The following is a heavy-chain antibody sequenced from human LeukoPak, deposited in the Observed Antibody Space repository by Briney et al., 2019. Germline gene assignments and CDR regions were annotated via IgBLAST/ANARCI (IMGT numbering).Heavy chain of an antibody. Sequence: PSETLSLTCAVYGGSFSGYYWSWIRQPPGKGLEWIGEINHSGSTNYNPSLKSRVTISVDTSKNQFSLKLSSVTAADTAVYYCARRVTIFGVVMRAFDIWGQGTMVTVSS. J-gene: IGHJ3*02. CDR1: GGSFSGYY. D-gene: IGHD3-3*01. CDR2: INHSGST. CDR3: ARRVTIFGVVMRAFDI. V-gene: IGHV4-34*01.